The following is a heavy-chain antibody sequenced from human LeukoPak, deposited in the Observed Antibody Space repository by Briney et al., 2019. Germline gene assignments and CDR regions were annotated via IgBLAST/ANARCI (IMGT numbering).Heavy chain of an antibody. V-gene: IGHV3-21*01. J-gene: IGHJ4*02. CDR2: ISSSSSYI. D-gene: IGHD5-12*01. CDR1: GFTFSSYS. Sequence: GGSLRLSCAASGFTFSSYSMNWVRQAPGKGLEWVSSISSSSSYIYYADSVKGRFTISRDNAKNSLYLQMNSLRAEDTAVYYCASNFYSGYDLGYFDYWGQGTLVTVSS. CDR3: ASNFYSGYDLGYFDY.